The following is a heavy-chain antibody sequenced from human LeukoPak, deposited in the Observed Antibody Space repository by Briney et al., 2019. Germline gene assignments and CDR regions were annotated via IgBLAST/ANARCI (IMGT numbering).Heavy chain of an antibody. CDR3: AKDPGMAVYSYGYDAFDI. CDR2: ISYNGHNK. CDR1: GFTFSSYG. V-gene: IGHV3-30*18. D-gene: IGHD5-18*01. J-gene: IGHJ3*02. Sequence: GRALRLSCAPSGFTFSSYGMHCVRQAPGKGLEWVSVISYNGHNKYSADSVKGRFTISRDNSKNTLYLQMNSLRAEDTAIYYCAKDPGMAVYSYGYDAFDIWGQGTMVTVSS.